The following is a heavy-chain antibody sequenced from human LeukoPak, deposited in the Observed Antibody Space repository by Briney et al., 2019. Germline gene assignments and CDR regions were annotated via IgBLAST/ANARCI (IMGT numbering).Heavy chain of an antibody. CDR2: ISYDGSNK. Sequence: QPGRSLRLSCAASGFTFSSYAMHWVRQAPGKGLEWVAVISYDGSNKYYADSVKGRFTISRDNSKNTLYLQMNSLRAEDTAVYYCAASLNGYSKPFDYWGQGTLVTVSS. CDR3: AASLNGYSKPFDY. V-gene: IGHV3-30*04. D-gene: IGHD6-13*01. J-gene: IGHJ4*02. CDR1: GFTFSSYA.